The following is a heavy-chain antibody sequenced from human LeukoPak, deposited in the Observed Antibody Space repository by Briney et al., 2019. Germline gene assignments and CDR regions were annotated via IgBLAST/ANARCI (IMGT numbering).Heavy chain of an antibody. V-gene: IGHV4-59*08. D-gene: IGHD2-8*01. Sequence: PSETLSLTCTVSGGSISSFYWSWIRQPPGKGLEWLGYIFSNGVTNYNPSLQSRVTISIDTSKNQFSLKLNSVTAADTAVFHCARHDNVPVIRHGFDHWGQGTLVTVSS. J-gene: IGHJ4*02. CDR3: ARHDNVPVIRHGFDH. CDR1: GGSISSFY. CDR2: IFSNGVT.